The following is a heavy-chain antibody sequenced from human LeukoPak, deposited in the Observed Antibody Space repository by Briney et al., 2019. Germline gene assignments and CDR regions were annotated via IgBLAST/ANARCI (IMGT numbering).Heavy chain of an antibody. CDR3: AKDLGTYYYDSSGSGMDV. D-gene: IGHD3-22*01. V-gene: IGHV3-9*01. Sequence: LRLSCAASGFTFDDYAMHWVRQAPGKGLEWVSGISWNSGSMGYADSVKGRFTISRDNAKNSLYLQMNSLRAEDTALYYCAKDLGTYYYDSSGSGMDVWGQGTTVTVSS. CDR1: GFTFDDYA. J-gene: IGHJ6*02. CDR2: ISWNSGSM.